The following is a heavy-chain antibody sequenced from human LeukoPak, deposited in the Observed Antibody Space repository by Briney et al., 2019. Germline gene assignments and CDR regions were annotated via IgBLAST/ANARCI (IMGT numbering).Heavy chain of an antibody. Sequence: GGSLRLSCAASGFTVSSNYMSWVRQAPGKGLEWVSVIYSGGSTYYADSVRGRFTISRDNSKNTLYLQMNSLRAEDTAVYYCARNGYSSSWYRNWGQGTLVTVSS. D-gene: IGHD6-13*01. CDR1: GFTVSSNY. V-gene: IGHV3-53*01. CDR2: IYSGGST. J-gene: IGHJ4*02. CDR3: ARNGYSSSWYRN.